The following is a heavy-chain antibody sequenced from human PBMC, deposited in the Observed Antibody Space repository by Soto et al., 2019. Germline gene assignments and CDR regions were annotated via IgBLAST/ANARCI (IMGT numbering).Heavy chain of an antibody. CDR1: GGSISSGGYY. CDR2: IYYSGST. D-gene: IGHD3-10*01. V-gene: IGHV4-31*03. CDR3: ARGTYYYGSGRHYGMDV. Sequence: QVQLQESGPGLVKPSQTLSLTCTVSGGSISSGGYYWSWIRQHPGKGLEWIGYIYYSGSTYYNPSLKSRFTISVDTSKNQFSLKLSSVTAADTAVYYCARGTYYYGSGRHYGMDVWGQGTTVTVSS. J-gene: IGHJ6*02.